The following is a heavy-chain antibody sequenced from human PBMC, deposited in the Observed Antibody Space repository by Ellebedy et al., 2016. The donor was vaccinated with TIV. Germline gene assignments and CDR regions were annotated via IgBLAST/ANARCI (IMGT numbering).Heavy chain of an antibody. V-gene: IGHV3-48*02. Sequence: GESLKISXGASGFKLSDYDMKWVRQAPGKGLEWLSYISYSSDTKYYADSVKGRFTISRDNAKNSMSLHMNSLRDEDTAVYYCAGGDLGLGQNYYYYYGMDVWGQGTTVTVSS. CDR2: ISYSSDTK. D-gene: IGHD3-16*01. CDR3: AGGDLGLGQNYYYYYGMDV. CDR1: GFKLSDYD. J-gene: IGHJ6*02.